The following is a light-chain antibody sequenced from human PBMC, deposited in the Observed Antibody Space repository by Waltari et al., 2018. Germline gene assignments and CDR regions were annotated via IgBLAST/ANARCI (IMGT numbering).Light chain of an antibody. Sequence: DVQMTQSPSTLSASVGDTVSITCRASQSIMSWLAWYQQKAGKAPKVLISKASTLESVVPSRFSGSESGTEFTLTISNLQPDDFATYYCQQYNTDYTFGQGTILEIK. CDR3: QQYNTDYT. CDR2: KAS. CDR1: QSIMSW. J-gene: IGKJ2*01. V-gene: IGKV1-5*03.